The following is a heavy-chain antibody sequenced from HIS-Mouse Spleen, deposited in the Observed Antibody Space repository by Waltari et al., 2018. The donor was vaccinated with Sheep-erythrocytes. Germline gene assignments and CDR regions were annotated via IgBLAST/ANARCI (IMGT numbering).Heavy chain of an antibody. J-gene: IGHJ4*02. CDR3: ARALANWGSSFDY. D-gene: IGHD7-27*01. CDR2: IYYSGST. Sequence: QVQLQESGPGLVKPSQPLSLTCTVPGGSFSSGDYYWSWIRQPPGKGLEWIGYIYYSGSTYYNPSLKSRVTISVDTSKNQFSLKLSSVTAADTAVYYCARALANWGSSFDYWGQGTLVTVSS. V-gene: IGHV4-30-4*01. CDR1: GGSFSSGDYY.